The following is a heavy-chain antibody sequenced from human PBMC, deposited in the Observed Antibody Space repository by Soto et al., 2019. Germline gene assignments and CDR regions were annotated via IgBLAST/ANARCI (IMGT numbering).Heavy chain of an antibody. CDR1: GGSVSSGSYY. J-gene: IGHJ4*02. V-gene: IGHV4-61*01. D-gene: IGHD6-13*01. Sequence: PSETLSLTCTVSGGSVSSGSYYWSWIRQPPGKGLEWIGYIYYSGSTNYNPSLKSRVTISVDTSKNQFSLKLSSVTAADTAVYYCARGGVRWYSPSYSSSEYVDYWGQGTLVTVSS. CDR2: IYYSGST. CDR3: ARGGVRWYSPSYSSSEYVDY.